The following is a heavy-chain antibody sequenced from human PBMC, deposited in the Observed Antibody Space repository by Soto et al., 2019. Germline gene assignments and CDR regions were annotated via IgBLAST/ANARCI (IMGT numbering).Heavy chain of an antibody. CDR3: ASTPRYVLRFLEWLPGGYYYGMDV. D-gene: IGHD3-3*01. CDR2: IDPSDSYT. CDR1: GYSFTIYW. Sequence: GESLKISCKGSGYSFTIYWISWVRQVPGKGLEWMGRIDPSDSYTNYSPSFQGHVTISADKSISTAYLQWSSLKASDTAMYYCASTPRYVLRFLEWLPGGYYYGMDVWGQGTTVTVSS. J-gene: IGHJ6*02. V-gene: IGHV5-10-1*01.